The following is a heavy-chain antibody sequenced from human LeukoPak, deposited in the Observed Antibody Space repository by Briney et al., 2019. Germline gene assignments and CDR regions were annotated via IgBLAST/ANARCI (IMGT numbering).Heavy chain of an antibody. CDR3: LYGGNSGDWVY. D-gene: IGHD4-23*01. Sequence: PSETLSLTCAVSGGSISNSNWWSWVRQPPGKGLEWIGEIYHSGTNYNPSLKSRVTMSIDKSKNQFSLNLSSVTAADTAVYFCLYGGNSGDWVYWGQGTLVTVSS. V-gene: IGHV4-4*02. CDR1: GGSISNSNW. J-gene: IGHJ4*02. CDR2: IYHSGT.